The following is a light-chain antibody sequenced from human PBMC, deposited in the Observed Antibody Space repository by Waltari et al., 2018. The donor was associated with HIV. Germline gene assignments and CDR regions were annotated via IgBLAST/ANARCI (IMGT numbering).Light chain of an antibody. J-gene: IGLJ3*02. CDR1: SSDIGDYNY. CDR3: CSFAGSYTLV. Sequence: QSALTQPRSVSGSPGQSVTISCTGTSSDIGDYNYVSWYQQYPGKAPKLMIYDVTKRPSGGPDRVSGSKSGNTASLTISGLQAEDEAAYYCCSFAGSYTLVFGGGTKLTVL. V-gene: IGLV2-11*01. CDR2: DVT.